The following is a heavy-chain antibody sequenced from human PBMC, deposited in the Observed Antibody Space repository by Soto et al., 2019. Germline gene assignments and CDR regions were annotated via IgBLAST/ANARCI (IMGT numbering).Heavy chain of an antibody. J-gene: IGHJ4*02. V-gene: IGHV3-53*01. Sequence: VGSLRLSCAASGFTVSSNYMSWVRQAPGKGLEWVSVIYSGGSTYYADSVKGRFTISRDNSKNTLYLQMNSLRAEDTAVYYCARPSVGTVMGVDYWGQGTLLTVS. CDR3: ARPSVGTVMGVDY. CDR1: GFTVSSNY. CDR2: IYSGGST. D-gene: IGHD4-17*01.